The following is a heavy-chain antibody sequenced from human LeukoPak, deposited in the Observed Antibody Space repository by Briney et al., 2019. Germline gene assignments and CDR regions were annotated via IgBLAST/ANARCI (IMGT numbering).Heavy chain of an antibody. CDR3: AGVPRVFYSSGWGYFDY. CDR2: ISSSSSYI. Sequence: GGSLRLSCAASGFTFSSYSMNWVRQAPGKGLEWVSSISSSSSYIYYADSVKGRFTISRDNAKNSLYLQMNSLRAEDTAVYYCAGVPRVFYSSGWGYFDYWGQGTLVTVSS. D-gene: IGHD6-19*01. CDR1: GFTFSSYS. V-gene: IGHV3-21*01. J-gene: IGHJ4*02.